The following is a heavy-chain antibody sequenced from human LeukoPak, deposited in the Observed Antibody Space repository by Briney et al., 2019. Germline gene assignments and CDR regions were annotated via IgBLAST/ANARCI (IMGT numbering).Heavy chain of an antibody. CDR2: IYYSGRT. CDR1: GGSISSSSHY. CDR3: ARHGTSGTNLNWFDP. V-gene: IGHV4-39*07. J-gene: IGHJ5*02. Sequence: SETLSLTCTVSGGSISSSSHYWGWIRQPPGKGLEWIGSIYYSGRTYNNPSLKSRVTISVDTSKNQFSLKLSSVTAADTAVYYCARHGTSGTNLNWFDPWGQGTLVTVSS. D-gene: IGHD1-1*01.